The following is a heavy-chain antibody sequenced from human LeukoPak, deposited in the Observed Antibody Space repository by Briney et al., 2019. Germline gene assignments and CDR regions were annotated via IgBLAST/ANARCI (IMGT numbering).Heavy chain of an antibody. CDR1: GYTFTGYY. D-gene: IGHD2/OR15-2a*01. V-gene: IGHV1-46*01. CDR2: INPSGGST. Sequence: GASVKVSCKASGYTFTGYYMHWVRQAPGQGLEWMGIINPSGGSTNYAQKFQGRVTMTRDMSTSTVYMELSSLRSEDTAVYYCATLSTAFDYWGQGTLVTVSS. CDR3: ATLSTAFDY. J-gene: IGHJ4*02.